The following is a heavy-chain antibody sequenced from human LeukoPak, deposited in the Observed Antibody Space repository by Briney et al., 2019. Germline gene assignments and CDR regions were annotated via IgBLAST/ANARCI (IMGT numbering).Heavy chain of an antibody. CDR1: GYSFTSYW. CDR2: IYPGHSDT. Sequence: GGSRQISGKGSGYSFTSYWIGWVRQMPGKGLEGMGIIYPGHSDTRYSPSFQGQVTISADKSISTAYLQWSSLKASDTAMYYCARPGVGSTSVPPDPWGQGTLVTVSS. J-gene: IGHJ5*02. V-gene: IGHV5-51*01. CDR3: ARPGVGSTSVPPDP. D-gene: IGHD2-2*01.